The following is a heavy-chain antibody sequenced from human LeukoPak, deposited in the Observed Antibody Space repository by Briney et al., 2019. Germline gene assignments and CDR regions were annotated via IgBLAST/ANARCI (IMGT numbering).Heavy chain of an antibody. D-gene: IGHD2-2*01. Sequence: SETLSLTCAVYGGSFSGYYWSWIRQPPGKGLEWIGEINHSGSTSYNPSLKSRVTISVDTSKNQFSLKLSSVTAADTAVYYCARGDIVVVPAAPSPSKRRNPGMPRRGAFGIWGQGTMVTVSS. J-gene: IGHJ3*02. V-gene: IGHV4-34*01. CDR1: GGSFSGYY. CDR3: ARGDIVVVPAAPSPSKRRNPGMPRRGAFGI. CDR2: INHSGST.